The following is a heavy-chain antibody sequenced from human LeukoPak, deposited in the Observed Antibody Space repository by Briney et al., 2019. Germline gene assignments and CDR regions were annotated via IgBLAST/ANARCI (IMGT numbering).Heavy chain of an antibody. CDR3: ARDSSVRGFDY. J-gene: IGHJ4*02. V-gene: IGHV4-59*08. CDR1: GGSISSYY. D-gene: IGHD6-25*01. Sequence: SETLSLTGTVSGGSISSYYWSWIRQPPGKGLEWIGYIYYSGSTNYNPSLKSRVTISVDTSKNQFALKLSSVTAADTAVYYCARDSSVRGFDYWGQGTLVTVSS. CDR2: IYYSGST.